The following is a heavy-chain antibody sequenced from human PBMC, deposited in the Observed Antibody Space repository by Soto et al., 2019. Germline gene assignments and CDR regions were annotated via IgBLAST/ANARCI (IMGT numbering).Heavy chain of an antibody. CDR1: GGIFSTYA. CDR3: ARDRDDYGSGNYYNRIDF. CDR2: IIPIFGTP. Sequence: QVQLVQSGAEVKKPGSSVKVSCKASGGIFSTYAISWLRQAPGQGLEWMGVIIPIFGTPNYAQRFQGRVTITEDESTSTAYMELSRLRSEDTAVYYCARDRDDYGSGNYYNRIDFWGQGTLVTVSS. V-gene: IGHV1-69*01. J-gene: IGHJ4*02. D-gene: IGHD3-10*01.